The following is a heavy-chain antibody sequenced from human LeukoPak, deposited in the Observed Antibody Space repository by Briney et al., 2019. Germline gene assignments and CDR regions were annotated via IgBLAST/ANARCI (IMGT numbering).Heavy chain of an antibody. J-gene: IGHJ4*02. CDR1: GGTFSSYA. CDR2: ISPYNGNT. Sequence: ASVKVSCKASGGTFSSYAISWVRQAPGQGLEWMGWISPYNGNTNYAQKLQGRVTMTTDTSTSTAYMELRSLRSDDTAVYYCARGGGSEWELLADYWGQGTPVTVSS. CDR3: ARGGGSEWELLADY. V-gene: IGHV1-18*01. D-gene: IGHD1-26*01.